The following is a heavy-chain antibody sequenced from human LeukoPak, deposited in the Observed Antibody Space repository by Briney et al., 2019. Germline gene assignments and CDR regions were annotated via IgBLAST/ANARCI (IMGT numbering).Heavy chain of an antibody. CDR2: IYPGDSDT. J-gene: IGHJ5*02. V-gene: IGHV5-51*01. D-gene: IGHD3-9*01. CDR3: ASLSRDYDILTGYYFNWFDP. Sequence: GESLKISCKGSGYNFTNYWIGWVRQMPGKGLEWMGIIYPGDSDTRYSPSFQGQVTISADKSISTAYLQWSSLKASDTAMYYCASLSRDYDILTGYYFNWFDPWGQGTLVTVSS. CDR1: GYNFTNYW.